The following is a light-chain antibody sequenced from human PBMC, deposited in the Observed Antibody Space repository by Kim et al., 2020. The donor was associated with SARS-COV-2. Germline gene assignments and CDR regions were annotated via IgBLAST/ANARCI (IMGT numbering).Light chain of an antibody. V-gene: IGKV3-20*01. CDR1: ERGTSTY. Sequence: SLGERATLSCRASERGTSTYIAWYQQKSGQAPRLLINGASARATGIPDRFSGSGSGTDFTLTIARVEPEDFATYYCQYYGISPFTFGPGTKVDIK. CDR3: QYYGISPFT. CDR2: GAS. J-gene: IGKJ3*01.